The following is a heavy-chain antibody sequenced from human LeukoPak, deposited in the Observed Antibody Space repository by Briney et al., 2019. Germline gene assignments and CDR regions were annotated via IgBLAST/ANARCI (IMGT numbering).Heavy chain of an antibody. J-gene: IGHJ4*02. Sequence: GGPLRLSCAASGFTFDDYAMHWVRPAPGKGLEWVSGINWNSGSIGYADSVKGRFPISRDNAKNSLYLQMNSLRAEDTALYYCAKDLGSSGPRTFDYWGQGTLVTVSS. D-gene: IGHD6-6*01. CDR2: INWNSGSI. CDR3: AKDLGSSGPRTFDY. CDR1: GFTFDDYA. V-gene: IGHV3-9*01.